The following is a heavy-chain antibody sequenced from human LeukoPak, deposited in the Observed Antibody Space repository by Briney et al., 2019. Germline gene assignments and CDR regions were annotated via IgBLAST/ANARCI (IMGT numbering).Heavy chain of an antibody. D-gene: IGHD3-9*01. V-gene: IGHV1-18*01. CDR3: AREVGYFDQPGVFDY. CDR1: GYTFTSYG. J-gene: IGHJ4*02. CDR2: ISAYNGNT. Sequence: ASVKVSCKASGYTFTSYGISWVRQAPGQGLEWMGWISAYNGNTNYAQKLQGRVTMTTDTSTSTAYMELRSLRSDDTAVYYCAREVGYFDQPGVFDYWGQGTLVTVSS.